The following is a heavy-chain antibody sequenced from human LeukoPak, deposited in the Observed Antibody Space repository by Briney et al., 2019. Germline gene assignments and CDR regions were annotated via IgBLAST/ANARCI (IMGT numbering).Heavy chain of an antibody. J-gene: IGHJ3*02. CDR2: INPNRGDT. V-gene: IGHV1-2*02. Sequence: ASVNVSCKASGCTFTDYYLHWVRQAPGQGREWMGWINPNRGDTKSAQNLQGRVTMTRDTSISTAYMELSRLTSDDTAVYYCARGRREVAFDIWGQGTRVTVSS. CDR1: GCTFTDYY. CDR3: ARGRREVAFDI.